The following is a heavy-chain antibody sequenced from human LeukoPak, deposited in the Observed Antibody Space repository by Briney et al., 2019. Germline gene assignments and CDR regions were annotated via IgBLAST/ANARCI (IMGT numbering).Heavy chain of an antibody. J-gene: IGHJ4*02. V-gene: IGHV4-34*01. CDR2: INHSGST. Sequence: SETLSLTCAVYGGSFSGYYWSWIRQPPGKGLEWIGEINHSGSTNYNPSLKSRVTISVHTSKNQFSLKLSSGTAADTAVYYCARSEGHDYGDLYYFDYWGQGTLVTVSS. CDR1: GGSFSGYY. D-gene: IGHD4-17*01. CDR3: ARSEGHDYGDLYYFDY.